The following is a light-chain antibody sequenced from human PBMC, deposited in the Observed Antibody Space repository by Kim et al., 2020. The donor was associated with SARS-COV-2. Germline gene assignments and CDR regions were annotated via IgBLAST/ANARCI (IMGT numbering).Light chain of an antibody. J-gene: IGKJ1*01. CDR1: QSVRTC. Sequence: SLYAGERATISCRASQSVRTCLDWYKQSPGQAPRLLIYDASSRASDTPDRFSGSGSETDFILTISRLEPEDFAVYYCQQCATSWTFGQGTKVDIK. CDR3: QQCATSWT. V-gene: IGKV3-11*01. CDR2: DAS.